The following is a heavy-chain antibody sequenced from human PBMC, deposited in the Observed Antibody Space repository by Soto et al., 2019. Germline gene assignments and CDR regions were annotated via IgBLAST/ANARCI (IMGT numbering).Heavy chain of an antibody. CDR1: GYTFTSYY. CDR2: INPSGGST. D-gene: IGHD3-3*01. CDR3: ARGWAPQTIFGVVILDY. J-gene: IGHJ4*02. V-gene: IGHV1-46*01. Sequence: GASVKVSCKASGYTFTSYYMHWVRQAPGQGLEWMGIINPSGGSTSYAQKFQGRVTMTRDTSTSTVYMELSSLRSEDTAVYYCARGWAPQTIFGVVILDYWGQGTVVTVSS.